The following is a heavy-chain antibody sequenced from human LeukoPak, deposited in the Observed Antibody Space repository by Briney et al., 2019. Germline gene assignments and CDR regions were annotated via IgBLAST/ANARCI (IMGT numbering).Heavy chain of an antibody. D-gene: IGHD5-24*01. J-gene: IGHJ4*02. V-gene: IGHV3-74*01. CDR2: IDSDGSST. CDR1: GFTFGKYW. Sequence: GGSLTLSCPASGFTFGKYWMHWVRQVPGKGLIWIARIDSDGSSTSHEDSVKGRFTISRDNAKHALYLQMNRLRAEDTAVYYCVRDGDQVVEFDYWGQGTLVTVSS. CDR3: VRDGDQVVEFDY.